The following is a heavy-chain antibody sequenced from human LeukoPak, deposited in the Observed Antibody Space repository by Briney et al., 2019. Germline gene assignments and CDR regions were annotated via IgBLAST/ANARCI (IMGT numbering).Heavy chain of an antibody. CDR2: IQSDGSYK. D-gene: IGHD3-3*02. J-gene: IGHJ5*02. Sequence: GTSLRLSCAGSGFTLSHYGMHWVRQGPGKGLEWVAGIQSDGSYKYYEDSLKGRFTISRDNFKNILYLQMNSLRAEDTAVYSCARDVDTSNHMSIFDPWGQGTLVTVSS. CDR3: ARDVDTSNHMSIFDP. CDR1: GFTLSHYG. V-gene: IGHV3-33*01.